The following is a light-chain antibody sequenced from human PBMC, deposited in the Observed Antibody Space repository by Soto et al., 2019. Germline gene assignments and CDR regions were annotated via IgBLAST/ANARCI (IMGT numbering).Light chain of an antibody. Sequence: IVLTQSPDTLSVSPGEISTLSLMASQTVGSNLAWYQQKPGQAPRLLIYGASTRASDIPTRFSGSGSVTEFALTISSLQSEDFAVYYCQQYNNWPITFGQGTRLEIK. V-gene: IGKV3-15*01. CDR2: GAS. CDR1: QTVGSN. J-gene: IGKJ5*01. CDR3: QQYNNWPIT.